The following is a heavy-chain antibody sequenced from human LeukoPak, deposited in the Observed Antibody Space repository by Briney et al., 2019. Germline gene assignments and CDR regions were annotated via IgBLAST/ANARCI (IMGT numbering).Heavy chain of an antibody. CDR3: ARLSYDSSGYYNWFDP. D-gene: IGHD3-22*01. CDR1: GYTFTGYY. CDR2: INPNSGGT. J-gene: IGHJ5*02. Sequence: GASVKVSCKASGYTFTGYYMHWVRQAPGQGLGWMGWINPNSGGTNYAQKFQGRATMTRDTSISTAYMELSRLRSDDTAVYYCARLSYDSSGYYNWFDPWGQGTLVTVSS. V-gene: IGHV1-2*02.